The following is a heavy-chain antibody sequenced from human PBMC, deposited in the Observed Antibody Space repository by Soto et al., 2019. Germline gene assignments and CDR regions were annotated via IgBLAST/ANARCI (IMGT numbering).Heavy chain of an antibody. CDR3: ARARRGGLATY. CDR2: IYNGNS. Sequence: QVQLVQSGAEVKKPGASVKVSCKASGYTFSTYSISWVRQAPGQGLEWMGWIYNGNSSYAQKVQDRVTMTTDRFTNTAYMELRSLTPADTAAYYCARARRGGLATYWGQGTLVTVSS. CDR1: GYTFSTYS. D-gene: IGHD1-26*01. V-gene: IGHV1-18*01. J-gene: IGHJ4*02.